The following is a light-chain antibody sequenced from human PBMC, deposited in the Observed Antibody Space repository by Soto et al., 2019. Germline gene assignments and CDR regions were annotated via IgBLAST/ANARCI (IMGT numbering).Light chain of an antibody. J-gene: IGKJ5*01. V-gene: IGKV1D-12*01. CDR3: QQANSFPRT. CDR2: TAA. CDR1: QGIAGW. Sequence: DIQMTQSPSSVSASVGDKITITCRASQGIAGWLAWYQQKPGKAPKLLIYTAASLQSGVPSRFSGSGYGTDFTLTISSLQPEDFATYYCQQANSFPRTFGQGTRLEIK.